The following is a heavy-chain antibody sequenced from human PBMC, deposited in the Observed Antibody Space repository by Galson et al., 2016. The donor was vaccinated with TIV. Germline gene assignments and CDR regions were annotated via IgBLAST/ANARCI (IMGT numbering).Heavy chain of an antibody. CDR3: ARGEVYDSLDG. Sequence: SGYTFTDYYLHWVRQAPGQGLEWMGWINPKNGDTNYAQKFQGRVTLTSDTSITTAFLDLKWLRPEDTAVYYCARGEVYDSLDGWGQGTLVTVSS. D-gene: IGHD3-22*01. V-gene: IGHV1-2*02. CDR1: GYTFTDYY. CDR2: INPKNGDT. J-gene: IGHJ4*02.